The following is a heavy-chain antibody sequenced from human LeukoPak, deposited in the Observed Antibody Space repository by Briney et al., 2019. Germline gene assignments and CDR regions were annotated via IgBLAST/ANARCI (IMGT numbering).Heavy chain of an antibody. D-gene: IGHD2-15*01. Sequence: SETLSLTCTVSGGSINLYYWSWIRQPPGKGLEWIGYIYYSGSTNYNPSLKSRVTISVDTSKNQFSLKLSSVTAADTAVYYCATQPLYCSGGSCYFDYWGQGTLVTVSS. CDR2: IYYSGST. CDR1: GGSINLYY. CDR3: ATQPLYCSGGSCYFDY. V-gene: IGHV4-59*08. J-gene: IGHJ4*02.